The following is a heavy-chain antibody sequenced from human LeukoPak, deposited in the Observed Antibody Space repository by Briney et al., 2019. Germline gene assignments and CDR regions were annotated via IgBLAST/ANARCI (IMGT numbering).Heavy chain of an antibody. CDR3: ARGLEDTYDSSGYHLFGAFDI. D-gene: IGHD3-22*01. J-gene: IGHJ3*02. V-gene: IGHV3-30-3*01. CDR1: GFTFSSYA. Sequence: GGSLRLSCAASGFTFSSYAMHWVRQAPGKGLEWVAVISYDGSNKYYADSVKGRFTISRDNSKNTLYLQMNSLRAEDTAVYYCARGLEDTYDSSGYHLFGAFDIWGQGTMVTVSS. CDR2: ISYDGSNK.